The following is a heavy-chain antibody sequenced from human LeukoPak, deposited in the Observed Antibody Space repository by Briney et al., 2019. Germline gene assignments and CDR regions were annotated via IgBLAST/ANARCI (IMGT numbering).Heavy chain of an antibody. V-gene: IGHV3-30*18. D-gene: IGHD5-12*01. CDR2: ISYDGSNK. CDR3: AKVNSGYDIYYFDY. Sequence: PGRSLRLSCAASGFTFSSYGMHWVRQAPGKGLEWVAVISYDGSNKYYADSVKGRFTISRDNSKNTLYLQMNSLRAEDTAVYYCAKVNSGYDIYYFDYWGQGTLVTISS. CDR1: GFTFSSYG. J-gene: IGHJ4*02.